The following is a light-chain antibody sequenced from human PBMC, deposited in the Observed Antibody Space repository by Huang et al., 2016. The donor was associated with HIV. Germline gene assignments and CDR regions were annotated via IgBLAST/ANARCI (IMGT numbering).Light chain of an antibody. CDR2: WAS. CDR1: QNILSTSNNKNF. J-gene: IGKJ1*01. V-gene: IGKV4-1*01. CDR3: QQYYTPPG. Sequence: DIVLTQSPDSLAVSLGERATINCKSSQNILSTSNNKNFLAWYQLKPARPPKILISWASTREPGVPDRFSGSRSGTDFALTISRLQPEDVAIYYCQQYYTPPGFGQGTNVEI.